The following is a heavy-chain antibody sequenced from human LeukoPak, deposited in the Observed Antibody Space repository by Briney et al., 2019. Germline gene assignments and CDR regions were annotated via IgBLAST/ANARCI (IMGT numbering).Heavy chain of an antibody. V-gene: IGHV3-48*04. J-gene: IGHJ4*02. D-gene: IGHD4-17*01. Sequence: PGGSLRLSCAASGFTVSSNYMSWVRQAPGKGLEWVSYISSSSSTIYYADSVKGRFTISRDNAKNSLYLQMNSLRAEDTAVYYCAREDLDYGDPVDWGQGTLVTVSA. CDR2: ISSSSSTI. CDR3: AREDLDYGDPVD. CDR1: GFTVSSNY.